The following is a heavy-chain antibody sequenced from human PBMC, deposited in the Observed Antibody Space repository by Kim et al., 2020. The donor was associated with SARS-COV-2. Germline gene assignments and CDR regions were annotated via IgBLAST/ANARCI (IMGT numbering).Heavy chain of an antibody. J-gene: IGHJ2*01. CDR1: GYTFTSYA. D-gene: IGHD2-2*01. Sequence: ASVKVSCKASGYTFTSYAMNWVRQAPGQGLEWMGWINTNTGNPTYAQGFTGRFVFSLDTSVSTAYLQISSLKAEDTAVYYCARKATAALYWYFNLWGRGTLVTVSS. CDR3: ARKATAALYWYFNL. CDR2: INTNTGNP. V-gene: IGHV7-4-1*02.